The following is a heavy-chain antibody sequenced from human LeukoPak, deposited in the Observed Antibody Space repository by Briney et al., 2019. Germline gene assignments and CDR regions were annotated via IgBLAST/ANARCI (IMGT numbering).Heavy chain of an antibody. J-gene: IGHJ5*02. Sequence: GGSLRFSCAASGFTFSGYEMNWVRQAPGKGLEGVSYISSSGSTIYYADSVKGRFTISRDNAKNSLYLQMNSLRAEDTAVYYCARGMVRGVIFWFDPWGQGTLVTVSS. D-gene: IGHD3-10*01. CDR2: ISSSGSTI. CDR1: GFTFSGYE. CDR3: ARGMVRGVIFWFDP. V-gene: IGHV3-48*03.